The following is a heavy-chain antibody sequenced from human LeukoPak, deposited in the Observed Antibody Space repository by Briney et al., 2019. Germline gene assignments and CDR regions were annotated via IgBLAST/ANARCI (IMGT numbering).Heavy chain of an antibody. J-gene: IGHJ6*02. V-gene: IGHV1-2*04. CDR1: GYTFTGYY. D-gene: IGHD3-3*01. CDR3: ARMERARPLYYYYGMDV. CDR2: INPNSGGT. Sequence: GASVKVSCKASGYTFTGYYMHWVRQAPGQGLEWMGWINPNSGGTNYAQKFQGWVTMTRDTSISTAYMELSRLRSDDTAVYYCARMERARPLYYYYGMDVWGQGTTVTVSS.